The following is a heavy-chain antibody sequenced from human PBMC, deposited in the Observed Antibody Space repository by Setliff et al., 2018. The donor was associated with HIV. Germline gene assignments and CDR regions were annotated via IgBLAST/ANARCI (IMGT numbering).Heavy chain of an antibody. J-gene: IGHJ4*02. CDR1: GGTFSNYA. Sequence: AASVKVSCKASGGTFSNYAISWVRQAPGQGLEWMGGIIPIFGSTKYAQVRDRVTMTEDTSTDTTHMEVRGLRSEDTAIYYCATFYKLTGTTSFDFWGQGTLVTVSS. D-gene: IGHD1-7*01. CDR3: ATFYKLTGTTSFDF. CDR2: IIPIFGST. V-gene: IGHV1-69*06.